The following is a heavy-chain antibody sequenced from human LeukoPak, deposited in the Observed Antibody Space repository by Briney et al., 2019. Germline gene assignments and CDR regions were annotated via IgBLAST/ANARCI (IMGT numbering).Heavy chain of an antibody. CDR3: ARDINPFAN. J-gene: IGHJ4*02. Sequence: GGCLSLSCAASGFTLRTYAMNWVSQAPGRGLEWVSTISGSGGSTYYADSVTGRFTISRNNLKNTLYLEMNNLRAEDTALYYCARDINPFANCGQGTVTTVS. V-gene: IGHV3-23*01. CDR2: ISGSGGST. D-gene: IGHD3-10*01. CDR1: GFTLRTYA.